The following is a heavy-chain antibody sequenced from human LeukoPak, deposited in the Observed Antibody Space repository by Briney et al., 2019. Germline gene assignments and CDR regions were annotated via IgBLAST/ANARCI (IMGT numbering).Heavy chain of an antibody. CDR3: ARGGPRWLQFDY. V-gene: IGHV4-59*01. CDR1: GGSISSNY. CDR2: IYYSGST. Sequence: SETLSLTCIVSGGSISSNYWSWIRQPPGKGLEWIGHIYYSGSTNYNPSLKSRVTISVDTSKNQFSLKLSSVTAADTAVYYCARGGPRWLQFDYWGQGTLVTVSS. D-gene: IGHD5-24*01. J-gene: IGHJ4*02.